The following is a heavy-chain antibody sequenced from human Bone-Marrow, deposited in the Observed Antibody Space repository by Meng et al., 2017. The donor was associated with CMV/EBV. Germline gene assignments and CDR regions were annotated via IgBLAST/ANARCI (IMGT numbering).Heavy chain of an antibody. Sequence: GESLKISCAASGFTVSSNYMSWVRQAPGKGLEWVANIKQDGSEKYYVDSVKGRFTISRDNAKNSLYLQMNSLRAEDTAVYYCARVQRGYSSSWTSFDYWGQGTLVTVSS. CDR3: ARVQRGYSSSWTSFDY. CDR2: IKQDGSEK. D-gene: IGHD6-13*01. V-gene: IGHV3-7*01. CDR1: GFTVSSNY. J-gene: IGHJ4*02.